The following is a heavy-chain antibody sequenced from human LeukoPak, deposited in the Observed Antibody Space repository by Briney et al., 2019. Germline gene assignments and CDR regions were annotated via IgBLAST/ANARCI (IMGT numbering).Heavy chain of an antibody. J-gene: IGHJ5*02. V-gene: IGHV4-30-4*01. CDR2: IYYSGST. CDR1: GGSISSGDYC. D-gene: IGHD6-13*01. CDR3: ARVISEIAAAANGWFDP. Sequence: SQTLSLTCTVSGGSISSGDYCWSWIRQPPGKGLEWIGYIYYSGSTYYNPSLKSRVTISVDTSKNQFSLKLSSVTAADTAVYYCARVISEIAAAANGWFDPWGQGTLVTVSS.